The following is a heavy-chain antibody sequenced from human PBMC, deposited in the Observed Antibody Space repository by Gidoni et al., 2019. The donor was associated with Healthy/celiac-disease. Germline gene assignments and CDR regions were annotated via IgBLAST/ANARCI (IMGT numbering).Heavy chain of an antibody. Sequence: QVQLQESGPGLVKPSETLSLTCTVSGGSISSYYWSWIRQPPGKGLEWIGYIYYSGSTNYNPSLKSRVTISVDTSKNQFSLKLSSVTAADTAVYYCARENHDSSGRNFDYWGQGTLVTVSS. CDR1: GGSISSYY. CDR3: ARENHDSSGRNFDY. CDR2: IYYSGST. J-gene: IGHJ4*02. V-gene: IGHV4-59*01. D-gene: IGHD3-22*01.